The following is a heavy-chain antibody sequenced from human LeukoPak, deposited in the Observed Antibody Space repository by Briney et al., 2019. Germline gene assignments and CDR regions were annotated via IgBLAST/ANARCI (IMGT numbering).Heavy chain of an antibody. Sequence: AGGSLRLSCAAAGFSFSSYAMSWVRQAPGKGLEWVSAITDSGGSTYHADSVKGRFTISRDNSKNTLFLQMNSLRVEDTAVYCCATGSSSSRPYYFDYWGQGTLVNVSS. CDR3: ATGSSSSRPYYFDY. CDR1: GFSFSSYA. J-gene: IGHJ4*02. V-gene: IGHV3-23*01. CDR2: ITDSGGST. D-gene: IGHD6-6*01.